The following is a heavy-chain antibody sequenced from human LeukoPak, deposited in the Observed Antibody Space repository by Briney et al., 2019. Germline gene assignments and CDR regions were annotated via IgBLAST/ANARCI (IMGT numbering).Heavy chain of an antibody. Sequence: GASVKVSCKASGYTFTSYYIHWVRQAPGQGLEWMGIINPSGGSTSYAQKFQGRVTMTRDTSTGTVYMELSSLRSEDTAVYYCARLPKGGSLVAGSDYWGQGSLVTVSS. V-gene: IGHV1-46*01. D-gene: IGHD6-19*01. CDR2: INPSGGST. J-gene: IGHJ4*02. CDR3: ARLPKGGSLVAGSDY. CDR1: GYTFTSYY.